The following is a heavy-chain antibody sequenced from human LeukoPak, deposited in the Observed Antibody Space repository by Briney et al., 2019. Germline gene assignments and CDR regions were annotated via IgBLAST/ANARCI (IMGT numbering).Heavy chain of an antibody. D-gene: IGHD1-26*01. Sequence: PSETLSLTCTVSGGSISSSSYYWGWIRQPPGKGLEWIGSIYYSGSTYYNPSLKSRVTISVDTSKNQFSLKLSSVTAADTAVYYCASHQSGTYYPSFDYWGQGTLVTVSS. CDR3: ASHQSGTYYPSFDY. CDR1: GGSISSSSYY. V-gene: IGHV4-39*01. CDR2: IYYSGST. J-gene: IGHJ4*02.